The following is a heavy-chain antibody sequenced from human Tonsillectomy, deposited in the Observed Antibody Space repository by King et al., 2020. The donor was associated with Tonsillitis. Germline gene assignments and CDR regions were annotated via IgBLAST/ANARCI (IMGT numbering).Heavy chain of an antibody. J-gene: IGHJ5*02. V-gene: IGHV4-30-2*01. CDR3: ARAKDFNWFDP. Sequence: QLQESGSGLVRPSQTLSLTCAVSGGSISSGDYSWSWIRQPPGKGLEDIGYIYHTGSKYYNPSLTNRVTMSVDRSKNQFSLKLSSVTAADTAVYYCARAKDFNWFDPWGQGTLVTVSS. CDR1: GGSISSGDYS. D-gene: IGHD3/OR15-3a*01. CDR2: IYHTGSK.